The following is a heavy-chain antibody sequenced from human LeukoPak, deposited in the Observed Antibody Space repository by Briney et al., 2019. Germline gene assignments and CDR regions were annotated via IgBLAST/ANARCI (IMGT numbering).Heavy chain of an antibody. CDR3: ARGKWSDTYYYGMDV. J-gene: IGHJ6*02. CDR1: GGTFSSYA. V-gene: IGHV1-69*01. Sequence: SVKVSCKASGGTFSSYAINWVRQAPGQGLEWMGGIIPIFGTANYAQKFQGRVTITADESTSTAYMELSSLRSEDTAVYYCARGKWSDTYYYGMDVWGQGTTVTVSS. CDR2: IIPIFGTA. D-gene: IGHD3-3*01.